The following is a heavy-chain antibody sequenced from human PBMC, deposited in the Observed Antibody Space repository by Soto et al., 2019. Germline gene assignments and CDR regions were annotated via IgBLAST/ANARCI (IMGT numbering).Heavy chain of an antibody. CDR3: ARGGGVGVSGSAAFDM. J-gene: IGHJ3*02. CDR2: INPATGAA. V-gene: IGHV1-2*02. CDR1: GYPVTAYY. Sequence: QLHLVHSGAVVKKPGASVTVSCSASGYPVTAYYMHWVRQAPGRGLEWMGGINPATGAAKYTQTFQGRVTMTRDTSKSRVFMELGGLKCEDTAVFYCARGGGVGVSGSAAFDMWGQGTLVTVSS. D-gene: IGHD3-3*01.